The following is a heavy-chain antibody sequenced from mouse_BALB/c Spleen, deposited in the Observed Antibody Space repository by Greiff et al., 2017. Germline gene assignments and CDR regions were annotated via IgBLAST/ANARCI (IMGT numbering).Heavy chain of an antibody. CDR3: ARQGSTMITSDAMDY. CDR1: GFTFSSYG. Sequence: EVKLVESGGDLVKPGGSLKLSCAASGFTFSSYGMSWVRQTPDKRLEWVATISSGGSYTYYPDSVKGRFTISRDNAKNTLYLQMSSLKSEDTAMYYCARQGSTMITSDAMDYWGQGTSVTVSS. D-gene: IGHD2-4*01. J-gene: IGHJ4*01. V-gene: IGHV5-6*01. CDR2: ISSGGSYT.